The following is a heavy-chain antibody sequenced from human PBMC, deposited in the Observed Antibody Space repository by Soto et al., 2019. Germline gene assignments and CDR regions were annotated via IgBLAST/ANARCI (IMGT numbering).Heavy chain of an antibody. D-gene: IGHD6-19*01. J-gene: IGHJ6*03. CDR2: INSDGSST. CDR3: ARGVIAVAGLPLPQYYYYYMDV. V-gene: IGHV3-74*01. Sequence: GGSLRLSCAASGFTFSSYWMHWVRQAPGKGLVWVSRINSDGSSTSYADSVKGRFTISRDNAKNTLYLHMNSLRAEDTAVYYCARGVIAVAGLPLPQYYYYYMDVWGKGTTLTVSS. CDR1: GFTFSSYW.